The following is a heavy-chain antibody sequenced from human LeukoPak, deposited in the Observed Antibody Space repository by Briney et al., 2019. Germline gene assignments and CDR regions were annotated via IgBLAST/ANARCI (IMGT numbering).Heavy chain of an antibody. D-gene: IGHD2-15*01. CDR3: ARDGCGGSCFHYYYYYMDV. CDR2: ISTIGST. J-gene: IGHJ6*03. Sequence: KPSETQSLTCTVSSGSISSSNYYWSWIRQPAGKGLEWIGRISTIGSTNYNPSLNSRVTISIDTSKNLFSLKLSSVTAADTAVYYCARDGCGGSCFHYYYYYMDVWGKGTTVTISS. CDR1: SGSISSSNYY. V-gene: IGHV4-61*02.